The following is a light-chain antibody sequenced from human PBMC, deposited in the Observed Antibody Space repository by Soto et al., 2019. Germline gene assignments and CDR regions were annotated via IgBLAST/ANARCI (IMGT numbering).Light chain of an antibody. CDR2: WTS. Sequence: DIVMTQSPDSLAVSLGERATINCKSSQSVLYSSNNQNYLVWYQQKPGQPPKLLIYWTSTRESGVPDRFSGSGSGKDFTLTISSLQAEDVAVYYCQQYYSTPPTFGQGTKVEIK. J-gene: IGKJ1*01. CDR1: QSVLYSSNNQNY. CDR3: QQYYSTPPT. V-gene: IGKV4-1*01.